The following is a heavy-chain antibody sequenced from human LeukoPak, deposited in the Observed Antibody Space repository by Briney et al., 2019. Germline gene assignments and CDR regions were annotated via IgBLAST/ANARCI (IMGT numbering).Heavy chain of an antibody. D-gene: IGHD3-22*01. CDR2: ISSSSTYI. V-gene: IGHV3-21*01. J-gene: IGHJ4*02. CDR3: ARGPTPQTYYYDSSGYSD. CDR1: GFTFSSYS. Sequence: GGSLRLSCAASGFTFSSYSMNWVRQAPGKGLEWVSSISSSSTYIYYADSVNGRFTISRDNAKNSLYLQMNSLRAEDTAMYYCARGPTPQTYYYDSSGYSDWGRGTLVTVSS.